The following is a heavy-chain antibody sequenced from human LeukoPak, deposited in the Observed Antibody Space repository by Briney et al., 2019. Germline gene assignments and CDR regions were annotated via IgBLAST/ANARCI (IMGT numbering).Heavy chain of an antibody. CDR2: IATNGGSI. Sequence: GGSLRLSCSASGFTFSSFGMHWARQAPGKGLEYVSSIATNGGSIVYADSVRGRLTISRDNSKNALYLEMSSLRAEDTAVYFCVKASEYYDYWGQGTLVTVSS. V-gene: IGHV3-64D*06. D-gene: IGHD3-10*01. CDR1: GFTFSSFG. CDR3: VKASEYYDY. J-gene: IGHJ4*02.